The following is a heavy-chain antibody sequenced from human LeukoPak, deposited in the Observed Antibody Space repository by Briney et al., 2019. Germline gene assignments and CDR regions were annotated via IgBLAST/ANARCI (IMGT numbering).Heavy chain of an antibody. V-gene: IGHV4-31*03. CDR1: GGSVSSGGYY. J-gene: IGHJ4*02. CDR3: ARGWIAVAGSHRISPHFDY. CDR2: IFYSGST. D-gene: IGHD6-19*01. Sequence: PSETLSLTCTVSGGSVSSGGYYWSWIRQLPGRGLEWIGYIFYSGSTSYNPSLKSRVTMPVDTSKNQFSLKLSSVTAADTAVYYCARGWIAVAGSHRISPHFDYWGQGTLVTVSS.